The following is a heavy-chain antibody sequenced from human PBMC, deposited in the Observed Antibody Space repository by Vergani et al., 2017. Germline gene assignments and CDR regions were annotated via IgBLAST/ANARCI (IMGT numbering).Heavy chain of an antibody. Sequence: VQLQQWGAGLLKPSETLPLTCAVYGGSFSGYYWSWIRQPPGKGLEWIGEINHSGSTNYNPSLKSRVTISVDPSKNQFSLKLSSVTAADTAVYYCARGAQYCSSTSCYTSPFDYWGQGTLVTVSS. CDR2: INHSGST. V-gene: IGHV4-34*01. CDR1: GGSFSGYY. CDR3: ARGAQYCSSTSCYTSPFDY. J-gene: IGHJ4*02. D-gene: IGHD2-2*02.